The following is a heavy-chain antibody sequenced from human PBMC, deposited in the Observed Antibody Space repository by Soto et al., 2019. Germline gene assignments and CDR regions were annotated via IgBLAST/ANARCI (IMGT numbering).Heavy chain of an antibody. Sequence: SGPTLVNPTETLTLTCTVSGFSLSNARMGVSWIRQPPGKALEWLAHIFSNDEKSYSTSLKSRLTISKDTSKSQVVLTMTNMDPVDTATYYCARTNIVATTRYDFDYWGQGTLVTVSS. CDR1: GFSLSNARMG. V-gene: IGHV2-26*01. CDR2: IFSNDEK. J-gene: IGHJ4*02. CDR3: ARTNIVATTRYDFDY. D-gene: IGHD5-12*01.